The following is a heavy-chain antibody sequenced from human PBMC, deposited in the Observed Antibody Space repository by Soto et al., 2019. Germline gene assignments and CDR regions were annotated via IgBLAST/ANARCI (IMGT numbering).Heavy chain of an antibody. CDR1: GYTFIDYY. CDR3: ARGPVTAWDNLFDL. V-gene: IGHV1-2*04. CDR2: INANSGGT. D-gene: IGHD2-21*02. Sequence: QVQLVQSGAEVKKPGASVKVSCKTSGYTFIDYYIHWVRQAPGQGLEWMGWINANSGGTNYAQKFQGWVTLTRDTSICTAYMELNTDDTAVYYCARGPVTAWDNLFDLWGQGTLVTVSS. J-gene: IGHJ5*02.